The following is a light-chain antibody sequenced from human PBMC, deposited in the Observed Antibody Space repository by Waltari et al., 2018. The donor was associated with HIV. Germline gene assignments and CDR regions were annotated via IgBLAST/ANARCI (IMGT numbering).Light chain of an antibody. Sequence: DFQMAQSPSSLAASVGDRVTISCRTSQARGGNLNWYQRKSGKAPTLLLYAASILHTNVSSRLSGGGSGTNFTLTINSLQPDDSATYYCQQTSLLPRTFGRGTRLE. J-gene: IGKJ4*01. V-gene: IGKV1-39*01. CDR3: QQTSLLPRT. CDR1: QARGGN. CDR2: AAS.